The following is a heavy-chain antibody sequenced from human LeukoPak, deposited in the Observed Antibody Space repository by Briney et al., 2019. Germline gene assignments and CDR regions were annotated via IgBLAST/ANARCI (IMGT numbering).Heavy chain of an antibody. CDR2: IGGNSGYS. J-gene: IGHJ4*02. CDR1: GFTFSGQR. CDR3: AKDGTGYSGV. Sequence: PGGSLRLSCAGSGFTFSGQRMSWLRQAPGKGLEWVSVIGGNSGYSHYTDSVQGRFTISRDNSKNMLYLQMNSLRAEDTAVYYCAKDGTGYSGVWGQGTLVTVSP. D-gene: IGHD5-12*01. V-gene: IGHV3-23*01.